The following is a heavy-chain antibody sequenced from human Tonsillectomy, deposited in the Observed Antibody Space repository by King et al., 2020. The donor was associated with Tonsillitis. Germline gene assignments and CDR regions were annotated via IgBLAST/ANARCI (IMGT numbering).Heavy chain of an antibody. Sequence: VQLVESGGGLVQPGGSLRLSCAASGFTFSSYAMSWVRQAPGKGLEWVSAISGSGGSTYYADSVKGRFTISRDNSKNTLYLQMNSLRAEDTAVYYCAKTGEMDYYDSSGYYLDYFDYWGQGTLVTVSS. CDR3: AKTGEMDYYDSSGYYLDYFDY. V-gene: IGHV3-23*04. J-gene: IGHJ4*02. CDR2: ISGSGGST. CDR1: GFTFSSYA. D-gene: IGHD3-22*01.